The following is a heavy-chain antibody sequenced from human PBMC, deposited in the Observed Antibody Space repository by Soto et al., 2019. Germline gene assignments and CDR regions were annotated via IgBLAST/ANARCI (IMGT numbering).Heavy chain of an antibody. CDR2: IKSKTDGGTT. Sequence: GGSLRLSSAASGFTFSNAWMSWVRQSPGKGLEWVGRIKSKTDGGTTDYAAPVKGRFTISRDDSKNTLYLQMNSLKTEDTAVYYCTTSSIAARPDYWGQGTLVTVS. J-gene: IGHJ4*02. CDR3: TTSSIAARPDY. D-gene: IGHD6-6*01. CDR1: GFTFSNAW. V-gene: IGHV3-15*01.